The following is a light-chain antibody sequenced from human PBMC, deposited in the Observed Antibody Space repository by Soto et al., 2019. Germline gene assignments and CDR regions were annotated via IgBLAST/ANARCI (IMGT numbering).Light chain of an antibody. Sequence: EFVLTQSPGTLSLSPGERATLSCRASQTVRNNYLAWYQQKPGQAPRLLIYDASSRATGIPDWFSGGGSGTDFTLTISRLEPEDFAVYYCQQFSSYPLTFGGGTNVEIK. V-gene: IGKV3-20*01. CDR2: DAS. CDR3: QQFSSYPLT. CDR1: QTVRNNY. J-gene: IGKJ4*01.